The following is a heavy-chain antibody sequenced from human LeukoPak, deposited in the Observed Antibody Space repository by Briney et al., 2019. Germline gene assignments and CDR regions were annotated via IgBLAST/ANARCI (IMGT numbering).Heavy chain of an antibody. Sequence: GESLKISCKASGYSFTSYWIGWVRQMPGKGLEWMGIIYPGDSYTKYHPSFQGLVTISDDRSTNTVYLQWSSLKASDTAIYYCARRWGLGFGDYLNWFDPWGQGTLVTVPS. D-gene: IGHD4-17*01. V-gene: IGHV5-51*01. CDR2: IYPGDSYT. CDR3: ARRWGLGFGDYLNWFDP. J-gene: IGHJ5*02. CDR1: GYSFTSYW.